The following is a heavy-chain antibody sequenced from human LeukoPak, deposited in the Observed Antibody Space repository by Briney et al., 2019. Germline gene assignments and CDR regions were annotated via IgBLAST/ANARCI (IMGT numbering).Heavy chain of an antibody. D-gene: IGHD3-22*01. J-gene: IGHJ1*01. CDR2: IKDDGSEI. Sequence: GGSLRLSCEASGFTFSDCWMSWICQTPGKGLEWVANIKDDGSEIYYVDSVKGRFTISRDNAKNSLYLQMNSLRAEDTAVYYCATYSSLNRREFQFWGQGTLLTVSS. CDR1: GFTFSDCW. CDR3: ATYSSLNRREFQF. V-gene: IGHV3-7*01.